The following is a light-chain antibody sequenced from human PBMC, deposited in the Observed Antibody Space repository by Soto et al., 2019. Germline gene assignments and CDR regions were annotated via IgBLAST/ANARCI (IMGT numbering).Light chain of an antibody. J-gene: IGLJ1*01. V-gene: IGLV1-44*01. CDR1: SSNIGSNT. CDR3: AAWHDSLNGYV. Sequence: QSVLTQPPSASGTPGQRVTISCSGSSSNIGSNTVNWYQQLPGTAPKLLIYSNDQRPSGVPDRFSGSKSGTSASLAISGLQSEDEADYYCAAWHDSLNGYVFGTGTKLTAL. CDR2: SND.